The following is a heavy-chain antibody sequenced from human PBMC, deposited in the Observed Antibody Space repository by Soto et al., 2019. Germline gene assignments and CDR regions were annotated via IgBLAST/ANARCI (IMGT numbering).Heavy chain of an antibody. Sequence: ASVKVSCKASGYTFTDYFIHWVRQAPGQGFEWMGWINPKSRGTTYAQKFQGRVTMTRDTSNTTAYMELRGLRSDDTAIYYCARVTLRAGNWFDPWGQGTLVTVS. J-gene: IGHJ5*02. CDR1: GYTFTDYF. V-gene: IGHV1-2*02. CDR3: ARVTLRAGNWFDP. CDR2: INPKSRGT.